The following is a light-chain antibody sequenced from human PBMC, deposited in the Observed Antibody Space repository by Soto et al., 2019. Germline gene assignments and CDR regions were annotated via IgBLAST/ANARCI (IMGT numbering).Light chain of an antibody. CDR2: SNT. CDR1: YIGSKS. J-gene: IGLJ1*01. Sequence: SYELTQPPSMSVAPGKTATIACGGDYIGSKSVHWYQQKPGLAPLLVIYSNTGRPSGIPERFSGSNSGNTATLAISRVEAGDEADYYCHVWDSSSEHHVFGTGTKVTVL. V-gene: IGLV3-21*04. CDR3: HVWDSSSEHHV.